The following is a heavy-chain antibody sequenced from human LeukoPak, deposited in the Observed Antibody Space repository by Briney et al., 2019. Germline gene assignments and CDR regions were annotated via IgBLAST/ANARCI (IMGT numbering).Heavy chain of an antibody. CDR1: GFTFSSYG. J-gene: IGHJ4*02. D-gene: IGHD5-24*01. CDR2: IWYDGSNK. V-gene: IGHV3-33*01. Sequence: PGRSLRLSCAASGFTFSSYGMHWVRQAPGKGLEWVAVIWYDGSNKYYADSVKGRFTISRDNSKNTLYLQMNSLRAEDTAVYYCARRGRRDGYNIDYRGQGTLVTVSS. CDR3: ARRGRRDGYNIDY.